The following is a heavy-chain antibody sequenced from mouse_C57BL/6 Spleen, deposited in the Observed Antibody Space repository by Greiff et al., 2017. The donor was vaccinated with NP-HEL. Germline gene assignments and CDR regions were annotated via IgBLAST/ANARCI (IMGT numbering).Heavy chain of an antibody. CDR1: GYTFTDYY. V-gene: IGHV1-26*01. J-gene: IGHJ4*01. CDR3: ARSTTVVAPDY. D-gene: IGHD1-1*01. Sequence: VQLQQSGPELVKPGASVKISCKASGYTFTDYYMNWVKQSHGKSLEWIGDINPNNGGTSYNQKFKGKATLTVDKSSSTAYMELRSLTSEDSAVYYCARSTTVVAPDYWGQGTSVTVSS. CDR2: INPNNGGT.